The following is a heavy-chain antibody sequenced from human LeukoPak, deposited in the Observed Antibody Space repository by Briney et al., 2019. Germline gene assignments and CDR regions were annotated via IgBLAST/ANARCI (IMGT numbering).Heavy chain of an antibody. V-gene: IGHV3-30*03. J-gene: IGHJ4*02. CDR2: ISFDGSHQ. Sequence: PGGSLRLSCEASGFTFGSYGMHWVRQAPGKGLEWVAVISFDGSHQYYADSVKGRFTISRDNSKNTLYLQMNSLRAEDTAVYYCARDFCSSTSCYPFDYWGQGTLVTVSS. CDR1: GFTFGSYG. D-gene: IGHD2-2*01. CDR3: ARDFCSSTSCYPFDY.